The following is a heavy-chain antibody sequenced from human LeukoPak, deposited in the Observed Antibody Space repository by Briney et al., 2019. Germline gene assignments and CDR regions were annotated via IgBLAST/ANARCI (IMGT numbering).Heavy chain of an antibody. J-gene: IGHJ4*02. V-gene: IGHV4-30-4*08. D-gene: IGHD3-22*01. CDR2: IYYSGST. CDR3: ARPSDSSGPLVY. Sequence: PSETLSLTCTISGGSISSGDYYWSWIRQPPGKGLEWIGYIYYSGSTYYNPSLKSRVTISVDTSKNQFSLKLSSVTAADTAVYYCARPSDSSGPLVYWGQGTLVTVSS. CDR1: GGSISSGDYY.